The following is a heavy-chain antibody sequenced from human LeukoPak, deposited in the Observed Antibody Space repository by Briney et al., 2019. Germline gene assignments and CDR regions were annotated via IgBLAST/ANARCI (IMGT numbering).Heavy chain of an antibody. Sequence: GGSLRLSCAASGFTFSSYGMSWVRQAPGKGLEWVSAISGSGGSTYYADSVKGRFTISRDNGKNSLYLQMNSLRAEDTAVYYCARPSSIYGELDYWGPGTLFTVSS. D-gene: IGHD3-10*01. CDR2: ISGSGGST. J-gene: IGHJ4*02. V-gene: IGHV3-23*01. CDR3: ARPSSIYGELDY. CDR1: GFTFSSYG.